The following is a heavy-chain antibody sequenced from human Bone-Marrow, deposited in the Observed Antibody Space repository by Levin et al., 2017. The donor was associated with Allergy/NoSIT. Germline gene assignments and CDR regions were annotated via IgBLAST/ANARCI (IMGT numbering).Heavy chain of an antibody. CDR3: AKLHKGWLNFYYYYAMDV. CDR1: GYSFSTYA. CDR2: ISESGSSP. V-gene: IGHV3-23*01. Sequence: QPGGSLRLSCAASGYSFSTYAMNWVRQAPGKGLEWVSSISESGSSPYYADSVKGRFTISRDNSKNTVYLQMNSLRVEDTAVYYCAKLHKGWLNFYYYYAMDVWGQGTTVTVSS. D-gene: IGHD5-24*01. J-gene: IGHJ6*02.